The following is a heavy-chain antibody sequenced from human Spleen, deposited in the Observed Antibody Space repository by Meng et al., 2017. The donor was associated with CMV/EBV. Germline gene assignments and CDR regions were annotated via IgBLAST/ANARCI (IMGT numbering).Heavy chain of an antibody. D-gene: IGHD2-2*01. CDR1: GDTFTNFE. Sequence: ASVKVSCKASGDTFTNFEINWVRQATGQGLEWMGRMNANTGNTGYALRFQDRVTLTSSTSKNTAYMELSSLTSEDTAVYYCVCLVVPADSKYYGMDVWGQGTTVTVSS. CDR3: VCLVVPADSKYYGMDV. CDR2: MNANTGNT. V-gene: IGHV1-8*02. J-gene: IGHJ6*02.